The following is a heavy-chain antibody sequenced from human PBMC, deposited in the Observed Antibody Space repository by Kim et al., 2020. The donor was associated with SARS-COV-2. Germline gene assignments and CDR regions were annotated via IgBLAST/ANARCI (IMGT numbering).Heavy chain of an antibody. D-gene: IGHD2-2*02. CDR1: GFTFSSYG. V-gene: IGHV3-33*01. CDR2: IWYDGSNK. CDR3: ARDWVVVVPAAIEAEYYYYYYGMDV. J-gene: IGHJ6*02. Sequence: GGSLRLSCAASGFTFSSYGMHWVRQAPGKGLEWVAVIWYDGSNKYYADSVKGRFTISRDNSKNTLYLQMNSLRAEDTAVYYCARDWVVVVPAAIEAEYYYYYYGMDVWGQGTTVTVSS.